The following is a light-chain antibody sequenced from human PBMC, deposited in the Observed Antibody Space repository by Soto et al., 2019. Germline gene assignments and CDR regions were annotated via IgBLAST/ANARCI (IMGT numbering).Light chain of an antibody. CDR2: DAS. J-gene: IGKJ1*01. V-gene: IGKV1-5*01. CDR1: QSISSW. CDR3: QQYNSYSWT. Sequence: DIQMTQSPSTLSASVGDRVTITCRPSQSISSWLAWYQQKPGKAPKLLIYDASSLESEVPSSFSGSGSGTEFTLTISSLQPDDFATYYCQQYNSYSWTFGQGTKVDI.